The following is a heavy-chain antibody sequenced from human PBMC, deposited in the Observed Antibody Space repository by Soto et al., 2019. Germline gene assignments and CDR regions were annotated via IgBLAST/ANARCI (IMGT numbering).Heavy chain of an antibody. CDR1: GGSFSGYY. Sequence: SETLSLTCAVYGGSFSGYYLSWIRQPPGKGLEWIGEINHSGSTNYNPSLKSRVTISVDTSKNQFSLKLSSVTAADTAVYYCARGGYYDILTGYYRRGRGIGAFDIWGQGTMVTVSS. V-gene: IGHV4-34*01. D-gene: IGHD3-9*01. CDR3: ARGGYYDILTGYYRRGRGIGAFDI. J-gene: IGHJ3*02. CDR2: INHSGST.